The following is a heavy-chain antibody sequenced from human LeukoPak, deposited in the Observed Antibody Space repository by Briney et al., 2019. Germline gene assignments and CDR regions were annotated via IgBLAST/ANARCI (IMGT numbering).Heavy chain of an antibody. J-gene: IGHJ4*02. CDR1: GGSINGYY. CDR2: IYYSGST. V-gene: IGHV4-59*01. Sequence: SETLSLTCTVSGGSINGYYWSWIRQPPGKGLEWIGYIYYSGSTNYNPSLKSRVTISVDTSKNQFSLKLSSVTAADTAVYYCARGRGYFDYWGQGTLVTVSS. CDR3: ARGRGYFDY.